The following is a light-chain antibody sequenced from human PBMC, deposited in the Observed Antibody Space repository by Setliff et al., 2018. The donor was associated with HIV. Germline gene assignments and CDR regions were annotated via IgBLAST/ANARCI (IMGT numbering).Light chain of an antibody. Sequence: QSVLTQPPSVSAAPGQKVTISCSGRSSNIGNSYVCWYQQLPGTAPRLLIYDNNRRPSGIPDRFSGSKSGASATLGITGLQTGDEADYYCGTWDSSLSGVVFGGGTK. V-gene: IGLV1-51*01. J-gene: IGLJ2*01. CDR3: GTWDSSLSGVV. CDR1: SSNIGNSY. CDR2: DNN.